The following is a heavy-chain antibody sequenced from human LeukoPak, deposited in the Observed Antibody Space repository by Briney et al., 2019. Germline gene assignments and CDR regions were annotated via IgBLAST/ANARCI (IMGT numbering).Heavy chain of an antibody. J-gene: IGHJ4*02. CDR2: ISSSGGST. CDR3: AKEDYYGSGSYSN. Sequence: PGGSLRLSCAASGFNFSSYWMSWVRQAPGKGLEWVSAISSSGGSTYYADSVKGRFTISRDNSKNTLYLQMNSLRAEDTAVYYCAKEDYYGSGSYSNWGQGTLVTVSS. D-gene: IGHD3-10*01. V-gene: IGHV3-23*01. CDR1: GFNFSSYW.